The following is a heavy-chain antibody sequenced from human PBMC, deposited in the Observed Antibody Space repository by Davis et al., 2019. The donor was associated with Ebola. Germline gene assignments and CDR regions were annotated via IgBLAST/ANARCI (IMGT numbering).Heavy chain of an antibody. V-gene: IGHV3-30*02. CDR1: GFTFSSYG. D-gene: IGHD5-12*01. Sequence: PGGSLRLSCAASGFTFSSYGMHWVRQAPGKGLEWVAFIRYDGSNKYYADSVKGRFTISRDNSKNTLYLQMNSLRAEDTAVYYCAKGEIFVALFDYWGQGTLVTVSS. J-gene: IGHJ4*02. CDR2: IRYDGSNK. CDR3: AKGEIFVALFDY.